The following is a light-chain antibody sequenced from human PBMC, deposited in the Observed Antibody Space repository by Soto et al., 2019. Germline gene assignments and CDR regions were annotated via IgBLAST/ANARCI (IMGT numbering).Light chain of an antibody. J-gene: IGKJ1*01. Sequence: EMVLTQSPGTLALSPGERATLSCRASQSVSSSYLAWYQQKPGQAPRLLIYGASNRATGIPDRFSGSGSGTDFTLTISRLAPEDFAVYYCKQYGSSPLTFGKGTRVEIK. CDR3: KQYGSSPLT. CDR2: GAS. CDR1: QSVSSSY. V-gene: IGKV3-20*01.